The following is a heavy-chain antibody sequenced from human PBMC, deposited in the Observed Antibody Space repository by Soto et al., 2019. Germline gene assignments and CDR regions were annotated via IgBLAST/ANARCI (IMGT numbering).Heavy chain of an antibody. J-gene: IGHJ4*02. Sequence: SETLCLTCTVSGGSISSYYCSWIRQPPGKGLEWIGYIYYSGSTNYNPSLKSRVTISVDTSKNQFSLKLSSVTAADTAVYYCASLSPYSIGWWFDYWGQGTQVTVSS. CDR3: ASLSPYSIGWWFDY. D-gene: IGHD6-19*01. V-gene: IGHV4-59*01. CDR2: IYYSGST. CDR1: GGSISSYY.